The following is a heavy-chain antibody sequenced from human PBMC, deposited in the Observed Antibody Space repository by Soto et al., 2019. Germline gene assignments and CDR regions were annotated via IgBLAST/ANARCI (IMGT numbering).Heavy chain of an antibody. CDR3: AADHGSTYYYDSSGYYYGMDV. J-gene: IGHJ6*02. CDR2: IVVGSGNT. V-gene: IGHV1-58*01. D-gene: IGHD3-22*01. Sequence: SVKVSCKASGFTFTSSAVQWVRQARGQRLEWIGWIVVGSGNTNYAQKFQERVTITRDMSTSTAYMELSSLRSEDTAVYYCAADHGSTYYYDSSGYYYGMDVWGQGTTVTVSS. CDR1: GFTFTSSA.